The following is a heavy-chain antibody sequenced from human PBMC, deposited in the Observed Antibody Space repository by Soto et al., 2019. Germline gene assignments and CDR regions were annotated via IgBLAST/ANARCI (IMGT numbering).Heavy chain of an antibody. V-gene: IGHV4-30-2*01. CDR2: IYHSGST. J-gene: IGHJ5*02. Sequence: QLQLQESGSGLVKPSQTLSLTCAVSGGSISSGGYSWSWIRQPPGKGLEWIGYIYHSGSTYYNPSLKIRLTTSVDRSKKQFSLKLNSVTAADTAVYYCARASNYDFWSGRNWFDPWGQGTLVTVSS. CDR1: GGSISSGGYS. CDR3: ARASNYDFWSGRNWFDP. D-gene: IGHD3-3*01.